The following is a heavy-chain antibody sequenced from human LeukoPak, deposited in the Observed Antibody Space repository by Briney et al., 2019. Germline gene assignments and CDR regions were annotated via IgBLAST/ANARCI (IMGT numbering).Heavy chain of an antibody. CDR2: IYYSGST. V-gene: IGHV4-59*01. J-gene: IGHJ6*03. CDR1: GGSISSYY. D-gene: IGHD3-22*01. CDR3: ARSSVPYYYNYYMDV. Sequence: SETLSLTCTVSGGSISSYYWTWIRQPPGKGLEWIGYIYYSGSTNYNPSLKSRVTISVDTSKNQFSLKLSSVTAADTAVYYCARSSVPYYYNYYMDVWGKGTTVTVSS.